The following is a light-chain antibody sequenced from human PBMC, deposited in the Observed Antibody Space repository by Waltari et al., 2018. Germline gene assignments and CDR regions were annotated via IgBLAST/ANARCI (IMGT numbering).Light chain of an antibody. CDR3: SSYTISSTLGV. V-gene: IGLV2-14*01. CDR2: DVS. CDR1: SSDVGGYNY. J-gene: IGLJ1*01. Sequence: QSALTQPASVSGSPGQSITISCTGTSSDVGGYNYVSWYQQHPGKAPKLIIYDVSNRPSGVSNRFSGSKSGNTASLTISGLQAEDEADYYCSSYTISSTLGVFGTGTKVTVL.